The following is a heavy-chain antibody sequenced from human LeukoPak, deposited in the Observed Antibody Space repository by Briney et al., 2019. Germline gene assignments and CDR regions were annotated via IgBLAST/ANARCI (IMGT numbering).Heavy chain of an antibody. D-gene: IGHD3-3*01. CDR1: GFTFSSYL. J-gene: IGHJ5*02. CDR2: IKHDGSDK. V-gene: IGHV3-7*01. Sequence: GGSLRLSCAASGFTFSSYLMNWVRQAPGKGLEWVAYIKHDGSDKKYVDSVKGRFTISRDNAENSLFLQMDNLRAEDTAVYYCAGVNDFWSGYTGWFDPWGQGTLVTVSS. CDR3: AGVNDFWSGYTGWFDP.